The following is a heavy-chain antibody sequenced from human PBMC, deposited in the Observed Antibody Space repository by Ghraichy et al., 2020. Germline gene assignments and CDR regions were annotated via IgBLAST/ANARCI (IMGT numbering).Heavy chain of an antibody. CDR1: DASLNGYY. Sequence: SETLSLTCAVYDASLNGYYWTWIRQPPGKGLEWIGEINQSGTTNYNPSPKSRVTISADTTNYQFSLRLRSVTAADTALYYCARAYYFGSGRYSRCRYQYYVDVWGKGTTVTVSS. CDR3: ARAYYFGSGRYSRCRYQYYVDV. D-gene: IGHD3-10*01. CDR2: INQSGTT. V-gene: IGHV4-34*01. J-gene: IGHJ6*03.